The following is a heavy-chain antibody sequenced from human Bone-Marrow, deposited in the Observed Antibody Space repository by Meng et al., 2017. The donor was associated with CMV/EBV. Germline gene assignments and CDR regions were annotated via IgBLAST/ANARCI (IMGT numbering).Heavy chain of an antibody. V-gene: IGHV1-46*01. D-gene: IGHD3-22*01. Sequence: ASVKVSCKASGYTFTNYYLHWVRQAPGQGLEWMGIFNPISGATSYAQKFQGRVTLTGDTSTSTVYMELSTPRSDDTAVYYFASTYYTSSGFYGSPYDYWGQGTLVTVSS. CDR2: FNPISGAT. J-gene: IGHJ4*02. CDR3: ASTYYTSSGFYGSPYDY. CDR1: GYTFTNYY.